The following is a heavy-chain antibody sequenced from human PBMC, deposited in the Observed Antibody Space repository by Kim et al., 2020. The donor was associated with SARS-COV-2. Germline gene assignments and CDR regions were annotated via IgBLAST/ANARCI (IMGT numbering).Heavy chain of an antibody. V-gene: IGHV3-7*03. D-gene: IGHD6-19*01. CDR1: GFTFSSYW. J-gene: IGHJ6*02. Sequence: GGSLRLSCAASGFTFSSYWMSWVRQAPGKGLEWVANIKQDGSEKYYVDSVKGRFTISRDNAKNSLYLQMNSLRAEDTAVYYCARGSLQQWLVRDYYGMDVWGQGTTVTVSS. CDR3: ARGSLQQWLVRDYYGMDV. CDR2: IKQDGSEK.